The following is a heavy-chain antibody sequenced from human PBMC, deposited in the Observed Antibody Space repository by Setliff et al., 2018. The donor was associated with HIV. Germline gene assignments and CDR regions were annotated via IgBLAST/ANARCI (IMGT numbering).Heavy chain of an antibody. V-gene: IGHV4-4*09. J-gene: IGHJ6*03. CDR1: GGSISNFY. Sequence: SETLSLTCSVSGGSISNFYWGWIRQPPGKGLEWVGHIYSNGDTNYNPSLKSRVTMSLDTSKNQFSLKLSSVTVADTAVYYCAREAGSGSYYSRVYYMDVWGKGTTVTVSS. D-gene: IGHD3-10*01. CDR3: AREAGSGSYYSRVYYMDV. CDR2: IYSNGDT.